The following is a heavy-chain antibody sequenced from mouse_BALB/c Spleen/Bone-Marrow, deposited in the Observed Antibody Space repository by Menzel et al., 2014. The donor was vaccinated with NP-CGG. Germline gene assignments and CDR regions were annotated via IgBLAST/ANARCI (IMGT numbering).Heavy chain of an antibody. CDR3: ARDYGYVDVVDY. CDR1: GYTFSDHY. V-gene: IGHV1-84*02. J-gene: IGHJ4*01. CDR2: IYPGSGNT. D-gene: IGHD1-2*01. Sequence: QVHVKQSGPELVKPGASVKISCKASGYTFSDHYINWVRQKPGQGLEWIGWIYPGSGNTKDNENFKGKATLTVDTSSSAAYMHLSSLTSEDTAVYFCARDYGYVDVVDYWGQGTSVTVSS.